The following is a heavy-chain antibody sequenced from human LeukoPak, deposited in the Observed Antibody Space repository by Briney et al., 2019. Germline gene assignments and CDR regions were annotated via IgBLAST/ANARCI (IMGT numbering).Heavy chain of an antibody. V-gene: IGHV1-2*02. CDR2: INPNSGGT. D-gene: IGHD6-19*01. CDR1: GYTFTGYY. CDR3: ARDREPAVADPDLDY. J-gene: IGHJ4*02. Sequence: ASVKVSCKASGYTFTGYYMHWVRQAPGQGLEWMGWINPNSGGTNYAQKFQGRVTVTRDTSISTAYMELSRLRSDDTAVYYCARDREPAVADPDLDYWGQGTLVTVSS.